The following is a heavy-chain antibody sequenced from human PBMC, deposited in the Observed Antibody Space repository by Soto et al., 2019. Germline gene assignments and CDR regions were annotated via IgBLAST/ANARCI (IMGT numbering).Heavy chain of an antibody. J-gene: IGHJ5*02. CDR2: ISSKTYGGTT. V-gene: IGHV3-49*03. CDR1: GFTFGDYA. CDR3: ARSQAPSTHQFDP. Sequence: GGSLRLSCTTSGFTFGDYAMSWFRQAPGKGLEWVGFISSKTYGGTTEYAASVKGRFTISRDDSKSIAYLQMNSLKTEDTAVYYCARSQAPSTHQFDPWGQGTLVTVSS.